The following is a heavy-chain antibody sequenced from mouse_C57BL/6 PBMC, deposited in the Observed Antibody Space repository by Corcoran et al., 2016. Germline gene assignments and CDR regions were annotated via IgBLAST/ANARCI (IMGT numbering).Heavy chain of an antibody. CDR2: INTYSGVP. CDR1: GYTFTTYG. V-gene: IGHV9-3*01. J-gene: IGHJ2*01. D-gene: IGHD3-2*02. Sequence: QIQLVQSGPELKKPGETVKISCKASGYTFTTYGMSWVKQAPGKGLKWMGWINTYSGVPTYADDFKGRFAFSLETSASTAYLQINNLKNEDTATYFCARCGTAQADYFDYWGQGTTLTVSS. CDR3: ARCGTAQADYFDY.